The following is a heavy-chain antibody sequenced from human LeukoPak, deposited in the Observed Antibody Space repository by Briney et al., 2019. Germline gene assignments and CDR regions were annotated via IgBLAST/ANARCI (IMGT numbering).Heavy chain of an antibody. CDR2: ISSGGNSI. Sequence: GGSLKLSCAASGFTFSNYEMNWVRQAPGKGLEWVSYISSGGNSIYYADSVKGRFTISRDNAKNSLYLKMSSLRAEDTAVYYCARDRGREGYISHFDYWGQGTLVTVSS. J-gene: IGHJ4*02. CDR3: ARDRGREGYISHFDY. V-gene: IGHV3-48*03. D-gene: IGHD5-24*01. CDR1: GFTFSNYE.